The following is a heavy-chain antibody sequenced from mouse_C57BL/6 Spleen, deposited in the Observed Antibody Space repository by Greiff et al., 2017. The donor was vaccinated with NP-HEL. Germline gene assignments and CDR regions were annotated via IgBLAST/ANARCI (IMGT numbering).Heavy chain of an antibody. Sequence: VQLKQFGPELVKPGASVKMSCKASGYTFTDYNMHWVKQSHGKSLEWIGYINPNNGGTSYNQKFKGKATLTVNKSSSTAYMELRSLTSEDSAVYYCARDGYYDFDYWGQGTTLTVSS. CDR1: GYTFTDYN. CDR3: ARDGYYDFDY. J-gene: IGHJ2*01. D-gene: IGHD2-3*01. CDR2: INPNNGGT. V-gene: IGHV1-22*01.